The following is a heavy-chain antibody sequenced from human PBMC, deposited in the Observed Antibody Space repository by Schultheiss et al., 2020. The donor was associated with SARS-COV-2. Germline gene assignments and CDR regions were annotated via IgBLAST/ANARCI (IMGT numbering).Heavy chain of an antibody. CDR3: ARVPGYSNYFDY. Sequence: SETLSLTCTVSGGSISSYYWSWIRQPPGKGLEWIGRIYTSGSTNYNPSLKSRVTISVDTSKNQFSLKLSSVTAADTAVYYCARVPGYSNYFDYWGQGTLVTVSS. CDR1: GGSISSYY. J-gene: IGHJ4*02. V-gene: IGHV4-4*08. CDR2: IYTSGST. D-gene: IGHD4-11*01.